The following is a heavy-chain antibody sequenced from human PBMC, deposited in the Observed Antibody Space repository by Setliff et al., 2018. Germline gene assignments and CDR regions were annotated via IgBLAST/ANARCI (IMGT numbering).Heavy chain of an antibody. V-gene: IGHV4-59*11. CDR1: GGSISSHY. J-gene: IGHJ4*02. D-gene: IGHD2-21*02. Sequence: SETLSLTCTVSGGSISSHYWSWIRQPPGKGLEWIGSIYYSGSTNYNPSLKSRVTISVDTSKNQFSLKLSSVTAADTAVYYCARGRGDCGGGDCYQDLHYFDYWGQGTLVTVSS. CDR3: ARGRGDCGGGDCYQDLHYFDY. CDR2: IYYSGST.